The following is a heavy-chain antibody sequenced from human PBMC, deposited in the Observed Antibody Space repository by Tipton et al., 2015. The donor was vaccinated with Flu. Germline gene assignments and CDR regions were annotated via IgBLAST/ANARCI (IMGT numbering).Heavy chain of an antibody. V-gene: IGHV3-48*04. CDR2: ISSSSSTI. CDR1: GFTFSSYS. J-gene: IGHJ6*03. Sequence: GSLRLSCAASGFTFSSYSMNWVRQAPGKGLEWVSYISSSSSTIYYADSVKGRFTISRDNAKNSLYLQMNSLRAEDTAVYYCARGPSGSYSYYYYYMDVWGKGTTVTVSS. D-gene: IGHD1-26*01. CDR3: ARGPSGSYSYYYYYMDV.